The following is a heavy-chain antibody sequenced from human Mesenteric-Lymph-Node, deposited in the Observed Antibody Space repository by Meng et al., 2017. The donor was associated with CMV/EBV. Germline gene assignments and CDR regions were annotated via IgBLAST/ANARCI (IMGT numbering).Heavy chain of an antibody. CDR3: ARARRYSSSPRPYYYYYYGMDV. D-gene: IGHD6-6*01. CDR2: ISSSSRTI. V-gene: IGHV3-48*04. CDR1: GSTFSSYS. J-gene: IGHJ6*02. Sequence: GESLKISCAASGSTFSSYSMNWVRQAPGKGLEWVPYISSSSRTIYYADSVKGRFTISRDNAKNSLYLQMNSLRAEDTAVYYCARARRYSSSPRPYYYYYYGMDVWGQGTTVTVSS.